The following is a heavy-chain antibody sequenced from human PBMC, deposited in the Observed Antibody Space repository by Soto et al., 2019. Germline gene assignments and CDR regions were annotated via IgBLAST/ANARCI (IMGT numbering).Heavy chain of an antibody. CDR2: IIPILGIA. CDR3: ARASRTVVVPAAMIFDY. V-gene: IGHV1-69*02. CDR1: GGTFSSYT. D-gene: IGHD2-2*01. Sequence: SVKVSCKASGGTFSSYTISWVRQAPGQGLEWMGMIIPILGIANYAQKFQGRVTITADKSTSTAYMELSSLRSEDTSVYYCARASRTVVVPAAMIFDYWGQGTLVTVSS. J-gene: IGHJ4*02.